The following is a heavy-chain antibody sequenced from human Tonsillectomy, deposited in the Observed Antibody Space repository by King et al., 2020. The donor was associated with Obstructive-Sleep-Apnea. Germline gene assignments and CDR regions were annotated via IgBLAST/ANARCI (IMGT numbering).Heavy chain of an antibody. J-gene: IGHJ4*02. Sequence: VQLVESGGGVVQPGRSLRLSCAASGFTFSSYGMHWVRQAPGKGLEWVAVISYDGSNKYYADSVTGRFTISRDNSNNPVYLQMNSLRAEDTAVYYCAKVQAVSGWWYFDYWGQGTLVTVSS. CDR2: ISYDGSNK. V-gene: IGHV3-30*18. CDR1: GFTFSSYG. D-gene: IGHD2-15*01. CDR3: AKVQAVSGWWYFDY.